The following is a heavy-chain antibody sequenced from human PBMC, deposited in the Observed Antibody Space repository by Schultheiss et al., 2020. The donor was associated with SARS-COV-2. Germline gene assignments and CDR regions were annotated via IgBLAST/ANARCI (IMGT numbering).Heavy chain of an antibody. D-gene: IGHD5-18*01. CDR2: ISGSGKTT. V-gene: IGHV3-23*01. Sequence: GGSLRLSCAASDFTFSRYAMSWVRQAPGKGLEWVSTISGSGKTTYYADSVKGRFTISRDNSKNTVYLQMDSLGAEDTAAYFCAKSPPLVTAYFDDWGQGTLVTVSS. CDR3: AKSPPLVTAYFDD. CDR1: DFTFSRYA. J-gene: IGHJ4*02.